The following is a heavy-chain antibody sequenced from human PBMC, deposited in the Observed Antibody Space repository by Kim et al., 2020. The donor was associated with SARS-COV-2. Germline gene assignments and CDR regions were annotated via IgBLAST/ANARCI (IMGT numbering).Heavy chain of an antibody. CDR2: T. Sequence: TYYADSGKGRFTISRDNSKNTLYLQMNSLRAEDTAVYYCAKDQGEWEPTYWGQGTLVTVSS. CDR3: AKDQGEWEPTY. D-gene: IGHD1-26*01. V-gene: IGHV3-23*01. J-gene: IGHJ4*02.